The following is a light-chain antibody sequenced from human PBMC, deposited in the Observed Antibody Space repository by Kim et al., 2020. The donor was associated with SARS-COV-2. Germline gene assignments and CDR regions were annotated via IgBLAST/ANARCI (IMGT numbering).Light chain of an antibody. Sequence: QTDTLTCTGDTNNVGDQGATWLQQHQGHPPKLLSYRNNNRPSGISERLSASRSGTAASLTITGLQPEDEADYYCSAWDKGLGAWVFGGGTQLTVL. CDR2: RNN. J-gene: IGLJ3*02. CDR1: TNNVGDQG. CDR3: SAWDKGLGAWV. V-gene: IGLV10-54*01.